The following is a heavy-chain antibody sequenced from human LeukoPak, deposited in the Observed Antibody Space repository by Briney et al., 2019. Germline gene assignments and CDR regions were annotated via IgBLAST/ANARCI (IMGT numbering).Heavy chain of an antibody. J-gene: IGHJ3*02. CDR3: ARDHHRRLYDSQARDTFDI. CDR1: GFTFSSYA. CDR2: ISGSGGST. D-gene: IGHD3-22*01. V-gene: IGHV3-23*01. Sequence: GGSLRLSCAASGFTFSSYAMSWVRQAPGKGLEWVSAISGSGGSTYYADSVKGRFTISRDNSKNSLYLQMNSLRAEDTAVYYCARDHHRRLYDSQARDTFDIWGQGTMVTVSS.